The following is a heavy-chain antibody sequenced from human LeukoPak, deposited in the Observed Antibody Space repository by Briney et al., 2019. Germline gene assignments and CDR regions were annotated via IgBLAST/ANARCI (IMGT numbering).Heavy chain of an antibody. D-gene: IGHD2/OR15-2a*01. CDR1: GGSFSGYY. CDR2: INHSGST. J-gene: IGHJ3*02. CDR3: ARDRGTTFPDAFDI. Sequence: KPSETLSLTCAVDGGSFSGYYWSWIRQPPGKGLEWIGEINHSGSTNYNPSLKSRVTISVDTSKNQFSLKLSSVTAADTAVYYCARDRGTTFPDAFDIWGQGTMVTVSS. V-gene: IGHV4-34*01.